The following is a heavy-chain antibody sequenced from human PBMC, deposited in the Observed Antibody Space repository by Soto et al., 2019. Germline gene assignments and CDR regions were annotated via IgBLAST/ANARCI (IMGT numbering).Heavy chain of an antibody. CDR1: GFTFSSYA. CDR2: ISYDGSNK. CDR3: XXXXXXXXAHPPFDS. J-gene: IGHJ5*01. Sequence: QVQLVESGGGVIQPGRSLRLSCAASGFTFSSYAMHWVRQAPGKGLEWVALISYDGSNKYYADSVKGRFTISRDNSKNXXXXXXXXXXXXXXXXXXXXXXXXXXXAHPPFDSWGQGTLVTVSS. V-gene: IGHV3-30-3*01.